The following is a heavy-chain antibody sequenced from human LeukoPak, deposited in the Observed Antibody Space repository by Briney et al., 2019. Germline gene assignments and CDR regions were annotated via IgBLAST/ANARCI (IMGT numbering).Heavy chain of an antibody. CDR2: IWYDGSNK. D-gene: IGHD6-13*01. CDR1: GFTFSSYG. CDR3: ARSQQPRYYGMDV. Sequence: PGGSLRLSCAASGFTFSSYGMHWVRQAPGKGLEWVAVIWYDGSNKYYADSVRGRFTISRDNSKNTLYLQMNSLRAEDTAVYYCARSQQPRYYGMDVWGQGTTVTVSS. J-gene: IGHJ6*02. V-gene: IGHV3-33*01.